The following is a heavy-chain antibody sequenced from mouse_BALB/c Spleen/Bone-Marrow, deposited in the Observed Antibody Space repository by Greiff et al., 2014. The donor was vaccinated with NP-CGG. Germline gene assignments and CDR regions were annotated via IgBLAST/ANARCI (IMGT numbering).Heavy chain of an antibody. V-gene: IGHV1-55*01. Sequence: QVQLQQSGAELVKPGTSVKLSCKASGYNFTSYWVNWGKLRPGQGLEWIGDIYPGSGSTNYNEKFKSKATLTVDTSSSTAYMQLSSLASEDSALYYCARGAWANWDYFDYWGQGTTLTVSS. CDR3: ARGAWANWDYFDY. CDR2: IYPGSGST. CDR1: GYNFTSYW. J-gene: IGHJ2*01. D-gene: IGHD4-1*01.